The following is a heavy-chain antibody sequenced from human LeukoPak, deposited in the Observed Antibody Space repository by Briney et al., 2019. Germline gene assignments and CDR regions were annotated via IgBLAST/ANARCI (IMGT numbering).Heavy chain of an antibody. CDR3: ARYGSSSGFNY. D-gene: IGHD6-6*01. J-gene: IGHJ4*02. CDR2: IYSGGST. V-gene: IGHV3-66*01. Sequence: GGSLRLSCEASGFXVSSIYINWVRQAPGKGLEWVSLIYSGGSTYYADSVKGRFTISRDNSKNTLYLQMNSLRADDTAVYYCARYGSSSGFNYWGQGTLVAVSS. CDR1: GFXVSSIY.